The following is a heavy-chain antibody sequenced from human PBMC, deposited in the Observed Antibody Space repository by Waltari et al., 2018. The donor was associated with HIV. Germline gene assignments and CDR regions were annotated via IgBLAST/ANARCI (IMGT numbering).Heavy chain of an antibody. CDR1: GGSISSSNYY. Sequence: QLQLQESGPGLVKPSETLSLTCSVSGGSISSSNYYWGWIRQPPGEGLGWIGTIYHSGSTNYHPALKGRVTMSVDTSKNQFSLKLNSVTAADAAVYYWARQPIPGIAVAGTYYYYGMDVWGQGTTVTVSS. J-gene: IGHJ6*02. CDR3: ARQPIPGIAVAGTYYYYGMDV. D-gene: IGHD6-19*01. CDR2: IYHSGST. V-gene: IGHV4-39*01.